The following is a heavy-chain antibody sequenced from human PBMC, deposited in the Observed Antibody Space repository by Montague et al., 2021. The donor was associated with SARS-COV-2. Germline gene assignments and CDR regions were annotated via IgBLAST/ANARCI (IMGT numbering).Heavy chain of an antibody. J-gene: IGHJ6*02. CDR2: TYSAGCT. CDR1: SQSLVPCN. D-gene: IGHD3-22*01. Sequence: SETLSLTCTGDSQSLVPCNSGSVRKSTRLKSGYHLNTYSAGCTSKNPSLNSRVSISVDTTNNQFSLRLSSVTAADTAVYYCARMIVQHAGMDVWGQGTTVTVSS. V-gene: IGHV4-59*01. CDR3: ARMIVQHAGMDV.